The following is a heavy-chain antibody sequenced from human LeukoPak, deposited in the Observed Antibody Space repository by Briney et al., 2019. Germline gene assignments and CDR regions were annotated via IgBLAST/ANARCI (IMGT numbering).Heavy chain of an antibody. V-gene: IGHV4-4*07. D-gene: IGHD6-13*01. CDR2: IHTGGTT. J-gene: IGHJ4*02. CDR3: ARDFGAAGSFDY. CDR1: GGSISSYY. Sequence: PSETLSLTCTVSGGSISSYYWSWIRQPAGKGLEWIGRIHTGGTTNYNPSLKSRVTMSVDTSKNQFSLRLSSVTAVDTAVYFCARDFGAAGSFDYWGRGAQVTVSS.